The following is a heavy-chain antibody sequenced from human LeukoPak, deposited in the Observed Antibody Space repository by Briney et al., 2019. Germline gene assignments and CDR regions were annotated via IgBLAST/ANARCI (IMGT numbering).Heavy chain of an antibody. CDR2: ISYDGGNK. V-gene: IGHV3-30*01. Sequence: GRSLRLSCAASGFTFSSFAMQWVRQPPGKGREWVAVISYDGGNKSYADSVKGRCTITRDNSKNTLYLQMNPLRAEDTAVYDCWSDQTEYYYYYYMHVWGKGTAVTV. D-gene: IGHD1-1*01. J-gene: IGHJ6*03. CDR3: WSDQTEYYYYYYMHV. CDR1: GFTFSSFA.